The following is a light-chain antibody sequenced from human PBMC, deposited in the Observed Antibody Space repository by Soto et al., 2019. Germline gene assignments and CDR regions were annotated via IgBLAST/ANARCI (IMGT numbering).Light chain of an antibody. CDR2: DAS. V-gene: IGKV3-11*01. Sequence: EIVLTQSPATLSLSPGERATLSCRASQSVSNYLAWYQQKPGQAPRLLIYDASNRATDIPARFSGSGSGTEFTLTISSLQSEDFAVYYCQQYARGPPWTFGQGTKVEIK. J-gene: IGKJ1*01. CDR3: QQYARGPPWT. CDR1: QSVSNY.